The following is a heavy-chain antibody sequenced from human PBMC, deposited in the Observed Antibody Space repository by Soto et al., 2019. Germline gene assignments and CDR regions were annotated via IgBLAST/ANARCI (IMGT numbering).Heavy chain of an antibody. CDR2: IYYSGST. Sequence: SETLSLTCTVSGGSISISSYYWCWIRHPPGKGLEWIGSIYYSGSTYYNPSLKSRVTISVDTSKNQFSLKLSSVTAADTAVYYCARSVLLWFGELLYPDYWGQGTLVTVSS. D-gene: IGHD3-10*01. V-gene: IGHV4-39*01. CDR1: GGSISISSYY. CDR3: ARSVLLWFGELLYPDY. J-gene: IGHJ4*02.